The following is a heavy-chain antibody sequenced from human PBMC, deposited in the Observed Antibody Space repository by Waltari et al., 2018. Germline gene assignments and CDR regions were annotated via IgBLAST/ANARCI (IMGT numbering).Heavy chain of an antibody. J-gene: IGHJ4*02. D-gene: IGHD5-12*01. V-gene: IGHV4-39*01. CDR3: ARQADIVATIIR. CDR2: IYYSGST. Sequence: QLQLQESGPGLVKPSETLSLTCTVSGGSISSSSYYWGWIRQPPGKGLEWIGSIYYSGSTYYNPSLKSRVTISVDTSKNQFSLKLSSVTAADTAVYYCARQADIVATIIRWGQGTLVTVSS. CDR1: GGSISSSSYY.